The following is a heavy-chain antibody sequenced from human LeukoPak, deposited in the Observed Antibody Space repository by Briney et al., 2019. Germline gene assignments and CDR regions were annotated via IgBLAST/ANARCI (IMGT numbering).Heavy chain of an antibody. CDR3: ARRRGRYYGSGSYQGYFDY. Sequence: SETLSLTCTVSGGSISSGGYYWSWIRQHPGKGLEWIGYIYYSGSTYYNPSLKSRVTISVDTSKNQFSLKLSSVTAADTAVYYCARRRGRYYGSGSYQGYFDYWGQGTLVTVSS. CDR1: GGSISSGGYY. CDR2: IYYSGST. D-gene: IGHD3-10*01. V-gene: IGHV4-31*03. J-gene: IGHJ4*02.